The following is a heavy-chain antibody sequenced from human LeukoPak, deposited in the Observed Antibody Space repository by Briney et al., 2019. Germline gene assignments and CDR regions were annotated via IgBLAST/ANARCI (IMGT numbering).Heavy chain of an antibody. Sequence: SETLSLTCTVSGGSISSYYWSWIRQPPGKGLEWIGYIYYSASTNYNPSLKSRVTISVDTSKNQFSLKLSSVTAADTAVYYCARQDYYYDSSGFVPSNFDYWGQGTLVTVSS. V-gene: IGHV4-59*08. J-gene: IGHJ4*02. D-gene: IGHD3-22*01. CDR2: IYYSAST. CDR1: GGSISSYY. CDR3: ARQDYYYDSSGFVPSNFDY.